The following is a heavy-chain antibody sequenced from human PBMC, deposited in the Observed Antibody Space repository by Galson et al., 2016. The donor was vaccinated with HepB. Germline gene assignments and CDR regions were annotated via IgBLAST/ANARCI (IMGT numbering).Heavy chain of an antibody. J-gene: IGHJ4*02. CDR1: GFTFSNHW. Sequence: CAASGFTFSNHWMGWVRQALGKGLEWVANIRQDGGETYYVDSVKGRFTISRDNAKKSLYLQMNSLGAEDTAVYYCATSNAEYWGQGTLVTVSS. V-gene: IGHV3-7*03. CDR2: IRQDGGET. CDR3: ATSNAEY.